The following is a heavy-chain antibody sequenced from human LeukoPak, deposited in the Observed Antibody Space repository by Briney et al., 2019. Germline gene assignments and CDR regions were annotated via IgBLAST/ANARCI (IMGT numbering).Heavy chain of an antibody. D-gene: IGHD3-3*01. J-gene: IGHJ5*02. CDR3: ATNYDFWSGGPGNWFDP. CDR1: GYTFPSYD. CDR2: MNPNSGNT. Sequence: ASVKVSCKASGYTFPSYDINWVRQATGKGPAWMGWMNPNSGNTGYAQKFQGRVTITTDESKSTAYMELSSLRSEDTAVYYCATNYDFWSGGPGNWFDPWGQGTLVTVSS. V-gene: IGHV1-8*01.